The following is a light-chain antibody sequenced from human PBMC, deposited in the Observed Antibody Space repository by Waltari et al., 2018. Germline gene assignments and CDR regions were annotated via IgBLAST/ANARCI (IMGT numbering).Light chain of an antibody. Sequence: EIVLTPSPGTLSLSPGDGATLSCRASQSSGASLAWYQQKPGQAPRLLIYSTSSRAPGIPDRFSGSGSGTDFTLTISRLEPEDFAVYYCQQYARSPPTFGQGTKVAI. V-gene: IGKV3-20*01. CDR3: QQYARSPPT. CDR2: STS. CDR1: QSSGAS. J-gene: IGKJ1*01.